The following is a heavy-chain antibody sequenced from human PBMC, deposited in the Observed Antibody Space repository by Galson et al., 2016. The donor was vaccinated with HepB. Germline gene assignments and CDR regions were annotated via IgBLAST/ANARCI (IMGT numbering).Heavy chain of an antibody. D-gene: IGHD3-10*01. Sequence: YLRLSCAASGFTFRSYAVHWVRQAPGKGLEWLAVISYGGDVTHYADSVKGRFTISRENSKNTLFLQMTSLRTEDTAVYYCAKRLKYSGGDVLDVWGPGTMVTVAS. CDR2: ISYGGDVT. V-gene: IGHV3-30*04. CDR3: AKRLKYSGGDVLDV. J-gene: IGHJ3*01. CDR1: GFTFRSYA.